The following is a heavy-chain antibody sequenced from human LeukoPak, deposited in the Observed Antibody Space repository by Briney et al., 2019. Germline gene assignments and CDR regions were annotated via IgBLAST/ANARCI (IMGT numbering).Heavy chain of an antibody. CDR1: GFTFTTYW. D-gene: IGHD3-10*01. CDR2: IKQDGSEK. J-gene: IGHJ5*02. V-gene: IGHV3-7*01. Sequence: PGGSLRLSCAASGFTFTTYWMSWVRQAPGKGLEWVANIKQDGSEKYYVDSVKGRFTISRDNAKNSLYLQMNSLRAEDTAVYYCAKDPYGSGIGTQGAFDPWGQGTLVTVSS. CDR3: AKDPYGSGIGTQGAFDP.